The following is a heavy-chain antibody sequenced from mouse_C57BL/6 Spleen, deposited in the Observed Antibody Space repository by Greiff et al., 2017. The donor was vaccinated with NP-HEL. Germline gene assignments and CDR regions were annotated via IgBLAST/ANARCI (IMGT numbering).Heavy chain of an antibody. V-gene: IGHV7-3*01. CDR3: ARCSPYYSYFDY. CDR1: GFTFTDFY. D-gene: IGHD1-1*01. J-gene: IGHJ2*01. Sequence: EVQLVESGGGLVQPGGSLSLSCAASGFTFTDFYMSWVRQPPGKALEWLSFIRNKANGYTAEYSASVKGRFTISRDNFQNILYLQMNALRTEDSATYYCARCSPYYSYFDYWGQGTTLTVSS. CDR2: IRNKANGYTA.